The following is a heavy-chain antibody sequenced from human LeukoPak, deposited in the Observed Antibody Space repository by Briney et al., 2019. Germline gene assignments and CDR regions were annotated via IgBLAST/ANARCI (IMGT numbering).Heavy chain of an antibody. CDR3: AKDRGYGSGSYYYYYGMDV. CDR2: ISWNSGSI. CDR1: GFTFDDYA. J-gene: IGHJ6*02. Sequence: GRSLRLSCAASGFTFDDYAMHWVRQAPGKGLEWVSGISWNSGSIGYADSVKGRFTISGDNAKNSLYLLMNSLRAEDTALYYCAKDRGYGSGSYYYYYGMDVWGQGTTVTVSS. D-gene: IGHD3-10*01. V-gene: IGHV3-9*01.